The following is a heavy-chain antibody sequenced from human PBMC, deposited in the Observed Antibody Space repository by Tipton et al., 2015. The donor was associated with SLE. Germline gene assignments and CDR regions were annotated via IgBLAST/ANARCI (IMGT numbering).Heavy chain of an antibody. CDR3: ARHREDIVVVVAAPFDY. CDR2: VYYSGTT. D-gene: IGHD2-15*01. V-gene: IGHV4-39*07. Sequence: TLSLTCTVSGGSISGSSWYWGWVRQSPGKGLEWIGSVYYSGTTYYNPSLKSRVTISVDTSKNQFSLKLSSVTAADTAVYYCARHREDIVVVVAAPFDYWGQGTLVTVSS. CDR1: GGSISGSSWY. J-gene: IGHJ4*02.